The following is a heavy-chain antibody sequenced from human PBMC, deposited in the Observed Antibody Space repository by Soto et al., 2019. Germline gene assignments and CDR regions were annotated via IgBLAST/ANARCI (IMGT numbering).Heavy chain of an antibody. D-gene: IGHD6-19*01. CDR3: ASRTSGWYFDY. CDR1: GFTFSSYA. Sequence: GGSLRLSCTASGFTFSSYAMNWVRQAPGKGLEWVSVISGSGGSTYYADSVKGRFTISRDNSKNTLYLQMNSLRAEDTAVYYYASRTSGWYFDYWGQGTLVTVSS. J-gene: IGHJ4*02. V-gene: IGHV3-23*01. CDR2: ISGSGGST.